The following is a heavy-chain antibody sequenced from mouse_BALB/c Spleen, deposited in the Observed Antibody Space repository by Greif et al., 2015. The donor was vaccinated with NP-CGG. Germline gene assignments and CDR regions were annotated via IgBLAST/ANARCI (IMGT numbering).Heavy chain of an antibody. V-gene: IGHV14-3*02. Sequence: QLQQSGAELVKPGASVKLSCTASGFNIKDTYMHWVKQRPEQGLEWIGRIDPANGNTKYDPKFQGKATITADTSSXTAYLQLSSLTSEDTAVYYCARALNWDGGDYWGQGTTLTVSS. CDR1: GFNIKDTY. J-gene: IGHJ2*01. CDR2: IDPANGNT. D-gene: IGHD4-1*01. CDR3: ARALNWDGGDY.